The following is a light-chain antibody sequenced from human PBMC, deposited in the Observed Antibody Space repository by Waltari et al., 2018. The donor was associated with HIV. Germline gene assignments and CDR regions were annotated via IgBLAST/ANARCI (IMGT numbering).Light chain of an antibody. Sequence: QSALTQPPSASGSPGQSVTISCTGTSSDVGAYNYVSWFQQHPGKAPNHMVYDVTKRPSGVPDRFSGSKSGNTASLTVSGLQAEDEADYYCASHAGSKDVFGGGTRLTVL. CDR1: SSDVGAYNY. J-gene: IGLJ2*01. V-gene: IGLV2-8*01. CDR2: DVT. CDR3: ASHAGSKDV.